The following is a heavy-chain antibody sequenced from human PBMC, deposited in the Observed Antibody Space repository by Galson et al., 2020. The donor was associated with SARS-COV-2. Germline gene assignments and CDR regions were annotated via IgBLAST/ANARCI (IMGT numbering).Heavy chain of an antibody. Sequence: GGSLSLSCAASGFTFSNAWMSWVRQAPGKGLEWVGRIKRKTDGGTTDYAAPVKGRFTISRDDSKNTLYLQMNSLKTEDTAVYYCTTAGAVLGNYYDGMDVWGQGTTVTVSS. D-gene: IGHD6-19*01. V-gene: IGHV3-15*01. CDR3: TTAGAVLGNYYDGMDV. J-gene: IGHJ6*02. CDR1: GFTFSNAW. CDR2: IKRKTDGGTT.